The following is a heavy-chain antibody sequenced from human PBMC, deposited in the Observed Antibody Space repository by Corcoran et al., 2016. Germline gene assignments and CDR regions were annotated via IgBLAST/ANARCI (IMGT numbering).Heavy chain of an antibody. CDR2: INAGNGNT. J-gene: IGHJ4*02. V-gene: IGHV1-3*01. CDR3: ARAVVGAKGEVYFDY. CDR1: GYTFTSYA. D-gene: IGHD1-26*01. Sequence: QVQLVQSGAEVKKPGASVKVSCKASGYTFTSYAMHWVRQAPGQRLEWMGWINAGNGNTKYSQKFQGRVTITRDTSASTAYMELSSLRSEDTAGYYCARAVVGAKGEVYFDYWGQGTLVTVSS.